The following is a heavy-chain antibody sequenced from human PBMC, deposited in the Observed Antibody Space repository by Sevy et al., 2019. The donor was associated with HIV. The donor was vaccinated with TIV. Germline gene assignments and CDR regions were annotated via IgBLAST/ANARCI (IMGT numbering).Heavy chain of an antibody. V-gene: IGHV1-2*02. J-gene: IGHJ4*02. CDR1: GYTFTDYY. CDR2: INPHIGGT. CDR3: ARGDSLVVPPATVDY. Sequence: ASVKVSCKASGYTFTDYYIHWVRQAPGQGLEWMGWINPHIGGTNFAQKFQGRVTMTRDTSISTAYLDLSRLRSDDTAIYSCARGDSLVVPPATVDYWGQGTLVTVSS. D-gene: IGHD2-2*01.